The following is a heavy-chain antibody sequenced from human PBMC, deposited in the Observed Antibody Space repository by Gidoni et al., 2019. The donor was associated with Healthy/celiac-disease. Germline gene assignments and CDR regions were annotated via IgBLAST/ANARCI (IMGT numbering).Heavy chain of an antibody. CDR2: INPNSGGT. CDR1: GYTFTGYE. Sequence: QVQLVQSGAAAKKPGASATVSCKAAGYTFTGYEMHWVRQAPGQGLEWMGWINPNSGGTNNAQKFQRRVTMTRYTSISTAYMELSRLRSDDTAVYYCARVIEMATIMGIYYFDYWGQGTLVTVSS. CDR3: ARVIEMATIMGIYYFDY. V-gene: IGHV1-2*02. D-gene: IGHD5-12*01. J-gene: IGHJ4*02.